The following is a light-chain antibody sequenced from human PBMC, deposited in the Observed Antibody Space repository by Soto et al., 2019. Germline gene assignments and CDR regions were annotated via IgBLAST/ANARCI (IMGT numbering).Light chain of an antibody. V-gene: IGLV2-14*01. CDR1: SSDVGGYNY. CDR2: DVS. CDR3: SSYTSSSNLLV. Sequence: QSALTQPASVSGSPGQSITISCTGTSSDVGGYNYVSWYQQHPGKAPKLMIYDVSNRPSGVSNRFSGSKSGNTASLTISGLQAEDEADYYCSSYTSSSNLLVFGTGNKLTVL. J-gene: IGLJ1*01.